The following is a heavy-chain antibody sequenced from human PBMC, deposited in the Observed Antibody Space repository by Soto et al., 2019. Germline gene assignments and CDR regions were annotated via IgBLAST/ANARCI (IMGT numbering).Heavy chain of an antibody. CDR1: GGSTRNYF. V-gene: IGHV4-59*01. CDR2: IYYSGTT. D-gene: IGHD3-9*01. J-gene: IGHJ5*02. CDR3: ARYVNPYDTAVWFDP. Sequence: QVQLQESGPGLVKPSETLSLTCTVSGGSTRNYFWSWIRQPPGKGLEWIGCIYYSGTTNYNSSRKSRVTISLDTSKNQFSLRLRSMTAADTAVYYCARYVNPYDTAVWFDPWGQGTLVTVSS.